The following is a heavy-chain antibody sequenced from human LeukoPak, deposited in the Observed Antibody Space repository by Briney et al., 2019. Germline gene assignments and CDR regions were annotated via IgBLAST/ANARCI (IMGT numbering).Heavy chain of an antibody. V-gene: IGHV3-74*01. J-gene: IGHJ4*02. CDR3: ARAPFYYDSSGYPYFDG. D-gene: IGHD3-22*01. Sequence: PGGSLRLSCAASGFTFTSFWMHWVRQAPGQGLVWVSRIKTDGTYTNYADSVKGRFTISRDNSKNTLYLQMNSLRAEDTALYYCARAPFYYDSSGYPYFDGWGQGTLVTVSS. CDR1: GFTFTSFW. CDR2: IKTDGTYT.